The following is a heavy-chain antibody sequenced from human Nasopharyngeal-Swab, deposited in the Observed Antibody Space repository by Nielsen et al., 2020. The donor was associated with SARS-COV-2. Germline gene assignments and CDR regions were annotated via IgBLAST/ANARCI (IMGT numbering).Heavy chain of an antibody. CDR3: ARMADSSGWYIDY. Sequence: GGSLRLSCATSELTFSNYGMNWVRQAPGKGLEWVSSINSFSTYIYYADSVKGRFTISRDNAKNSLFLQLSSLRVEDSAVYYCARMADSSGWYIDYWGQGTLVTVSS. J-gene: IGHJ4*02. CDR1: ELTFSNYG. CDR2: INSFSTYI. V-gene: IGHV3-21*01. D-gene: IGHD6-19*01.